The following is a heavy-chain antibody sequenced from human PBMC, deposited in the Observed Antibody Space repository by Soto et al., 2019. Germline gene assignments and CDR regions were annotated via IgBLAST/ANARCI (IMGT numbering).Heavy chain of an antibody. CDR3: AHRGVIAVAGEDYSYWGRDV. D-gene: IGHD6-19*01. J-gene: IGHJ6*02. CDR2: IYWDDDK. V-gene: IGHV2-5*02. Sequence: VGWILPPPGKDLAWLALIYWDDDKRYSPSLKSRITITEDTSKNQVVFTMTNMEAVDTATYYCAHRGVIAVAGEDYSYWGRDVWGHGTTVTVSS.